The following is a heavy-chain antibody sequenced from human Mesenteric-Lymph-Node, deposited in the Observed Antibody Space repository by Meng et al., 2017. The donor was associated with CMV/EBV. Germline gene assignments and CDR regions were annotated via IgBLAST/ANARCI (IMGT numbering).Heavy chain of an antibody. D-gene: IGHD5-18*01. V-gene: IGHV1-24*01. CDR1: GYTLTELS. J-gene: IGHJ6*02. CDR3: ATEAGYSYGSGMDV. CDR2: FDPEDGET. Sequence: ASVKVSCKVSGYTLTELSMHWVRQAPGKGLEWMGGFDPEDGETIYAQKSQGRVTMTEDTSTNTAYMELSSLRSEDTAVYYCATEAGYSYGSGMDVWGQGTTVTVSS.